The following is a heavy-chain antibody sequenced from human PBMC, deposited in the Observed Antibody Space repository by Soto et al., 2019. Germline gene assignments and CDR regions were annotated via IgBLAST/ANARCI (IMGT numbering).Heavy chain of an antibody. V-gene: IGHV2-5*02. CDR2: IYWDDYK. D-gene: IGHD3-16*01. CDR3: VHKGGGDRILDY. Sequence: QITLKESGPALVKPTQTLTLTCTFSGFSLSTSGVGVGWIRQPPGEALEWLALIYWDDYKHFSPSLESRLTNTKDTSKNQVVLTMTNKDPVDTATYNCVHKGGGDRILDYWGQGTLVTVSS. J-gene: IGHJ4*02. CDR1: GFSLSTSGVG.